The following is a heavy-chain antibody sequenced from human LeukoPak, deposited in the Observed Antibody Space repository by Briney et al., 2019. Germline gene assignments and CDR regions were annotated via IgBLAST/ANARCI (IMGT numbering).Heavy chain of an antibody. V-gene: IGHV3-23*01. CDR2: ISGSGGDT. Sequence: GGSLRLSCAASGFTFSIYAMNWVRQAPGKGLEWVSCISGSGGDTFYADSVKGRFTISRDNAKNSLYLQMNSLRAEDTAVYYCARVSQWLALYYFDYWGQGTLVTVSS. J-gene: IGHJ4*02. CDR3: ARVSQWLALYYFDY. CDR1: GFTFSIYA. D-gene: IGHD6-19*01.